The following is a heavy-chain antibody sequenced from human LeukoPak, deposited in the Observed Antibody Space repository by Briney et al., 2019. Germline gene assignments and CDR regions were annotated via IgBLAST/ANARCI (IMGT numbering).Heavy chain of an antibody. Sequence: GGSLRLSCAASGFTFSSYGMHWVRQAPGKGLEWVAVISYDGSNKYYADSVKGRFTISRDNSKNTLYLQMNSLRAEDTAVYYCARAAAAAGILFDYWGQGTLVTVSS. CDR3: ARAAAAAGILFDY. CDR1: GFTFSSYG. J-gene: IGHJ4*02. CDR2: ISYDGSNK. V-gene: IGHV3-30*03. D-gene: IGHD6-13*01.